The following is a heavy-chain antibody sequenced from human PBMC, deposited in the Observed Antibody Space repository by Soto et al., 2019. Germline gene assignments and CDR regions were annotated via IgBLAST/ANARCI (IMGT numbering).Heavy chain of an antibody. CDR3: ARESEDLTSQFDY. V-gene: IGHV3-21*06. CDR1: GFTFTRYS. CDR2: ISSTTNYI. J-gene: IGHJ4*02. Sequence: CLRLSCAASGFTFTRYSMNWVRQAPGKGLEWVSSISSTTNYIYYGDSMKGRFTISRDNAKNSLYLEMNSLRAEDTAVYYCARESEDLTSQFDYWGQGTLVTVSS.